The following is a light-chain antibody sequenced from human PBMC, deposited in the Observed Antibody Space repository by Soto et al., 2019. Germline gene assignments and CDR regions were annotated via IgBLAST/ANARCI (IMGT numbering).Light chain of an antibody. CDR2: GAS. CDR1: QSVTSSN. V-gene: IGKV3-20*01. CDR3: QQFSRYPLT. Sequence: EIVLTQSPGTLSLSPGERATLSCRASQSVTSSNLAWFQQKPGQAPRLLIYGASSRAIGIPDRFSGGGSGTDFTLTISRLEPEDFAVYYCQQFSRYPLTFGGGTKVDIX. J-gene: IGKJ4*01.